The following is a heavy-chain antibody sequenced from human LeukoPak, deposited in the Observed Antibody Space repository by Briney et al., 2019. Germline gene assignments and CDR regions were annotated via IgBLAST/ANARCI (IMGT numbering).Heavy chain of an antibody. CDR2: INPDSGGT. D-gene: IGHD3-10*01. J-gene: IGHJ5*02. V-gene: IGHV1-2*02. CDR1: GYTFTGYY. Sequence: GASVKVSCKASGYTFTGYYLHWVRQAPGQGLEWMGWINPDSGGTDYAQKFQGGVTMTRDTSISTAYMELSRLTSDDTAVYYCARDYYGSGNNWFDPWGQGTLVTVSS. CDR3: ARDYYGSGNNWFDP.